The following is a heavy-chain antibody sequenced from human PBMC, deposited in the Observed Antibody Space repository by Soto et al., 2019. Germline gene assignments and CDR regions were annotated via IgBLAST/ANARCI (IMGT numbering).Heavy chain of an antibody. Sequence: GESLKISCAASGFTFSYYAMHWVRQAPGKGLEWVAVISYDGSLKYYADSVKGRFTVSRDNSKNTLYLQMNSLRAEDTAAFYCARGDSRNANYYYYAMDVWGQGTTVTVSS. CDR2: ISYDGSLK. V-gene: IGHV3-30-3*01. CDR3: ARGDSRNANYYYYAMDV. CDR1: GFTFSYYA. D-gene: IGHD2-15*01. J-gene: IGHJ6*02.